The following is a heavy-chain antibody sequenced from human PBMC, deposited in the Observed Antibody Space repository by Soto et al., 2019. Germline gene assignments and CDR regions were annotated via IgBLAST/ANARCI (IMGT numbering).Heavy chain of an antibody. CDR3: ARDAVRNVYYDSSVSPMDV. Sequence: QVQLVQSGAEVKKPRSSVKVSCKASGGTFSSYAISWVRQAPGQGLEWMGGIIPIFGTANYAQKFQGRVTITADESTSTAYMDLSSPRSNVSAVYYCARDAVRNVYYDSSVSPMDVWGQGTTVTVSS. D-gene: IGHD3-22*01. V-gene: IGHV1-69*01. CDR1: GGTFSSYA. J-gene: IGHJ6*02. CDR2: IIPIFGTA.